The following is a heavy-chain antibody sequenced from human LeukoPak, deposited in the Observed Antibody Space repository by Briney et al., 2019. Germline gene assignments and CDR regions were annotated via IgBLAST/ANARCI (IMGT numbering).Heavy chain of an antibody. CDR3: AVNYYGSGNV. CDR2: IYYSGST. V-gene: IGHV4-59*12. Sequence: SETLSLTRTVSVGSISSYYWSWIRQPPGKGLEWIGYIYYSGSTNYNPSLKSRVTISVDTSKNQFSPKLSSVTAADTAVYYCAVNYYGSGNVWGQGTLVTVSS. D-gene: IGHD3-10*01. J-gene: IGHJ4*02. CDR1: VGSISSYY.